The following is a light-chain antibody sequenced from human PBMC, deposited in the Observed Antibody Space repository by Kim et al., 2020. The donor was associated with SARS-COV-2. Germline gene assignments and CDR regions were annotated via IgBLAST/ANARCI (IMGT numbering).Light chain of an antibody. J-gene: IGLJ2*01. CDR2: QDT. Sequence: VSPGQTASITCSGDELGDKYACWYQQKPGQSPVLVIYQDTKRPSGIPERFSGSNSGDTATLTISGTQAMDEADYYCQAWDSSTVVFGGGTQLTVL. V-gene: IGLV3-1*01. CDR1: ELGDKY. CDR3: QAWDSSTVV.